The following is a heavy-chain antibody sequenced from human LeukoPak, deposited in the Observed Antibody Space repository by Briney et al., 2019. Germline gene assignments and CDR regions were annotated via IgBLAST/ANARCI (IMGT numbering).Heavy chain of an antibody. CDR2: IGNTET. CDR1: GFPFETNA. V-gene: IGHV3-23*01. CDR3: AKDWIQFNRVFDCFDS. Sequence: AGGSLRLSCATSGFPFETNAMSWVRQAPGKGLEWVATIGNTETFYADSVTGGFTISRDNSKNTVNLQMNRLRVEDTAIYYCAKDWIQFNRVFDCFDSWGQGTLVTVSS. D-gene: IGHD5-18*01. J-gene: IGHJ4*02.